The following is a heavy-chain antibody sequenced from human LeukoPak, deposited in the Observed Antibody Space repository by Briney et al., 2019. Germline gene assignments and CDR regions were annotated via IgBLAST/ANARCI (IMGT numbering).Heavy chain of an antibody. Sequence: GGSLRLSCAASGSIFSNYGMHWVRQAPGKGLEWVAFIRDDESNEYYADSVKGRFTISRDSSKNTVYLQMNSLRGDDTAVYYCAKDRLVATTSYYFDYWGQGTLVTVSS. CDR2: IRDDESNE. D-gene: IGHD5-12*01. V-gene: IGHV3-30*02. CDR1: GSIFSNYG. CDR3: AKDRLVATTSYYFDY. J-gene: IGHJ4*02.